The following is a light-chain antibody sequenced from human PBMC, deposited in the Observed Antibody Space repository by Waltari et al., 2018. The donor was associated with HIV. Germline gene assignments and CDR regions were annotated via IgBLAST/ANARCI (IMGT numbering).Light chain of an antibody. J-gene: IGLJ3*02. Sequence: QSVLTQPPSVSGTPGQRVSISCSGSSSNLGRNYVYWYQQLTGTAPKLLIDRNNQRPSGVPDRFSGSKSGTSASLAISGLRSEDEADYYCAAWDDSLSGPWVFGGGTKLTVL. V-gene: IGLV1-47*01. CDR1: SSNLGRNY. CDR3: AAWDDSLSGPWV. CDR2: RNN.